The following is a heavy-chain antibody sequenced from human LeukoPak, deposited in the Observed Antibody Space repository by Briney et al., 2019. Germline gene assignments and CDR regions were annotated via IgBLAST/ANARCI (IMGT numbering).Heavy chain of an antibody. J-gene: IGHJ4*02. CDR1: GSTFNTDA. Sequence: GSLRLSCAASGSTFNTDAMTWVRQVPGNRLEWISYISSGSTTTYYADSVRGRFTVSRDNTKKSLYLQMNSLRAEDTAIYYCVRDLYYDSVSWGQGTLVTVSS. CDR2: ISSGSTTT. D-gene: IGHD3-22*01. CDR3: VRDLYYDSVS. V-gene: IGHV3-48*03.